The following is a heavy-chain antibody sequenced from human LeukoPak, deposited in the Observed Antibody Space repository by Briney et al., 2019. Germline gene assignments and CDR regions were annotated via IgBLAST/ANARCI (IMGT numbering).Heavy chain of an antibody. Sequence: PSETLSLTCTVSGGSIGSSSYYWGWIRQPPGKGLEWIGSIYYSGSTYYNPSLKSRVTISVDTSKNQFSLKLSSVTAADTAVYYCARDWIDYYGSGSYYRGYDYWGQGTLVTVSS. V-gene: IGHV4-39*07. CDR2: IYYSGST. CDR3: ARDWIDYYGSGSYYRGYDY. J-gene: IGHJ4*02. CDR1: GGSIGSSSYY. D-gene: IGHD3-10*01.